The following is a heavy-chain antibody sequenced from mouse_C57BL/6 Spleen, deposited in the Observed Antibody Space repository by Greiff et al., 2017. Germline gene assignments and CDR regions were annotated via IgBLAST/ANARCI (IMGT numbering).Heavy chain of an antibody. D-gene: IGHD2-3*01. J-gene: IGHJ1*03. CDR2: ISNLAYSI. CDR3: ARPGGLLPDWYFDV. CDR1: GFTFSDYG. V-gene: IGHV5-15*01. Sequence: EVKLVESGGGLVQPGGSLKLSCAASGFTFSDYGMAWVRQAPRTGPEWVAFISNLAYSIYYADTVTGRFTISREHAKNTLYLEMSSLRSEDTAMYYCARPGGLLPDWYFDVWGTGTTVTVSS.